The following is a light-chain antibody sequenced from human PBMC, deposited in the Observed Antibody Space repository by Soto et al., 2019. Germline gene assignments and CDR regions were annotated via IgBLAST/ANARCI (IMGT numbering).Light chain of an antibody. CDR2: GAS. J-gene: IGKJ2*01. CDR1: QSVSSRH. V-gene: IGKV3-20*01. Sequence: EIVLTQSPGTLSLSPGERATLSCRASQSVSSRHLAWYQQKPGQAPRLLIYGASNRATGIPDSFSGSGSGTDFTLTISRLEAEDCAVYYCSLYGSSPLYIFGQGTKLEIK. CDR3: SLYGSSPLYI.